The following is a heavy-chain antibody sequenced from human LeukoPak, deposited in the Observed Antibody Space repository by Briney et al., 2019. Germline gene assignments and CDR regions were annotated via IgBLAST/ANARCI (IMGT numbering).Heavy chain of an antibody. D-gene: IGHD2-2*01. Sequence: GGSLRLSCAASGFTFSDYYMSWIRQAPGKGLEWVSYISSSGSTIYYADSVKGRFTISRDNAKNSLYLQMNSLRAEDTAVYYCARVPLVVVPAAFYYYYYGMDVWGQGTTVTVSS. CDR3: ARVPLVVVPAAFYYYYYGMDV. V-gene: IGHV3-11*01. J-gene: IGHJ6*02. CDR1: GFTFSDYY. CDR2: ISSSGSTI.